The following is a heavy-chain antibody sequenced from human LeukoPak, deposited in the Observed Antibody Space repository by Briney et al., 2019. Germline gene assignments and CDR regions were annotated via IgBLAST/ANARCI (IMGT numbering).Heavy chain of an antibody. CDR1: GYTFTSYG. V-gene: IGHV1-18*04. J-gene: IGHJ5*02. D-gene: IGHD3-10*01. Sequence: ASGKVSCKASGYTFTSYGISWVRQAPGQGLEWMGWISAYNGNTNYAQKLQGRVTMTTDTSTSTAYMELRSLRSDDTAVYYCARHRNMVRGVNNWFDPWGQGTLVTVSS. CDR3: ARHRNMVRGVNNWFDP. CDR2: ISAYNGNT.